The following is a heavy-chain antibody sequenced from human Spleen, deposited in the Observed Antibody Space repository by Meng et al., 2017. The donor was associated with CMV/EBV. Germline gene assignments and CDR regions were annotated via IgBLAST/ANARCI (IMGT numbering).Heavy chain of an antibody. CDR1: GYSISSGYY. Sequence: SETLSLTCTVSGYSISSGYYWGWIRQPPGKGLEWIGSIYHSGSTYYNPSLRSRVAFSVDTSKNQISVKLRSVTAADTAMYYCVRDKRVRDEVWSGYYHQRGWFDPWGQGTLVTVSS. D-gene: IGHD3-3*01. J-gene: IGHJ5*02. CDR3: VRDKRVRDEVWSGYYHQRGWFDP. CDR2: IYHSGST. V-gene: IGHV4-38-2*02.